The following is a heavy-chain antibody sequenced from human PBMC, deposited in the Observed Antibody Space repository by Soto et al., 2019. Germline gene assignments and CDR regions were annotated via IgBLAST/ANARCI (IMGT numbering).Heavy chain of an antibody. CDR3: ARGPGGPDGPGDY. CDR1: GYTFTSYA. CDR2: INAGNGNT. J-gene: IGHJ4*02. Sequence: QVHLVQSGAEVKKPGASVKVSCKASGYTFTSYAMHWVRQAPGQRLEWMGWINAGNGNTKYSQKFQGRVTITRDTSASTAYMELSSQRSEDTAVYYCARGPGGPDGPGDYWGQGTLVTVSS. V-gene: IGHV1-3*01. D-gene: IGHD2-15*01.